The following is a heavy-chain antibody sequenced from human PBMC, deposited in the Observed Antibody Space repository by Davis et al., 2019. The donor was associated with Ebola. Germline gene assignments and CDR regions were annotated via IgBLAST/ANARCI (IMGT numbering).Heavy chain of an antibody. V-gene: IGHV4-39*01. CDR2: INYYGTS. Sequence: MPSETLSLTCTVSGGSININSDYWGWIRQPPGKELEWIGSINYYGTSYYNPSLKSRVTISVDTSKNQFSLKLTSVTAADTAVYFCARSRDDYVWGSYRSAIQDTYYFDYWGQGTLVTVSS. CDR3: ARSRDDYVWGSYRSAIQDTYYFDY. J-gene: IGHJ4*02. CDR1: GGSININSDY. D-gene: IGHD3-16*02.